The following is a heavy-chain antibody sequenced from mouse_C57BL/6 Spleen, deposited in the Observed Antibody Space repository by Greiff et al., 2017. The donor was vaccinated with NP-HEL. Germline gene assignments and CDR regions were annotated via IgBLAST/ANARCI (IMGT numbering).Heavy chain of an antibody. CDR2: ISSGSSTI. V-gene: IGHV5-17*01. D-gene: IGHD1-1*01. J-gene: IGHJ3*01. Sequence: EVQLVESGGGLVKPGGSLKLSCAASGFTFSDYGMHWVRQAPEQGLEWVAYISSGSSTIYYADTVKGRVTISRDNAKNTRFLQLTSLRSEDTAMDYCANGSSWFAYWGQGTLVTVSA. CDR3: ANGSSWFAY. CDR1: GFTFSDYG.